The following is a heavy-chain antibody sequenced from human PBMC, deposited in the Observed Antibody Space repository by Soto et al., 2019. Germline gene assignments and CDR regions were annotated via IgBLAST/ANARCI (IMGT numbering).Heavy chain of an antibody. CDR1: GDRVSSNSAA. J-gene: IGHJ1*01. CDR2: TYYRSKWYN. CDR3: ASSLETFYTSSGYFHP. V-gene: IGHV6-1*01. D-gene: IGHD2-2*02. Sequence: SQALSLTCAIAGDRVSSNSAAWNWKRQSPSRGLEWLGRTYYRSKWYNDYAVSVKSRITINPDTSKNQFSLRLNSVTTADTAVYYCASSLETFYTSSGYFHPWGQGTLVTVSS.